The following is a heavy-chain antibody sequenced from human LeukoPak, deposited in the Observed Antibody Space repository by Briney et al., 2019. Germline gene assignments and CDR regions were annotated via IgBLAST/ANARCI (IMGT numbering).Heavy chain of an antibody. V-gene: IGHV3-7*01. CDR3: ARVRGILVAFDI. J-gene: IGHJ3*02. CDR1: GFIFSSYW. CDR2: IKQDGSEK. D-gene: IGHD1-1*01. Sequence: PGGSLRLSCAASGFIFSSYWMSWVRQAPGKGLEWVANIKQDGSEKYYVDSVKGRFTISRDNAKNSLYVQMNRLRAEDTAVYHCARVRGILVAFDIWGQGTMVTVSS.